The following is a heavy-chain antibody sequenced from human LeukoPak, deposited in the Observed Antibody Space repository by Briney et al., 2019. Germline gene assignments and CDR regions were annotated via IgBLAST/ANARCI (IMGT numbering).Heavy chain of an antibody. CDR3: ARLGQQLSYYMDV. CDR1: GGSISSYY. CDR2: IYYSGST. D-gene: IGHD6-13*01. Sequence: SETLSLTCTVSGGSISSYYWSWIRQPPGKGLEWIGYIYYSGSTNYNPSLKSRVTISVDTSKNQFSLKLSSVTAADTAVYYCARLGQQLSYYMDVWGKGATVTVSS. J-gene: IGHJ6*03. V-gene: IGHV4-59*08.